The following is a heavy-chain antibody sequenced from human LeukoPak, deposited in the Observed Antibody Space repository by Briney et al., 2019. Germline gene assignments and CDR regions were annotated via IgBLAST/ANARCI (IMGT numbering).Heavy chain of an antibody. CDR3: AKGASGSYHTPYDY. J-gene: IGHJ4*02. CDR2: ISVSGGNT. V-gene: IGHV3-23*01. CDR1: GFTFSSYA. Sequence: PGRSLRLSCVASGFTFSSYAMTWVRQAPGKGLEWVSDISVSGGNTYYADSVQGRFIISRDNSKSTLNLQMNSLRVEDTAVYYCAKGASGSYHTPYDYWGQGSLVTVSS. D-gene: IGHD1-26*01.